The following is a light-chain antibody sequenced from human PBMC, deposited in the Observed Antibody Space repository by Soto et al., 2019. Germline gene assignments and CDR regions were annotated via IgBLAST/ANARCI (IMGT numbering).Light chain of an antibody. CDR3: QQYKSSST. CDR2: KAS. CDR1: QSISNR. Sequence: DIQMTQSPSTLSASVGDRVTITCRASQSISNRLAWYQQKPGKAPNLLINKASSLQSEVPSRFSGSGSGTEFTLTITSLQPDDFGVYYCQQYKSSSTFGQGTKVDI. V-gene: IGKV1-5*03. J-gene: IGKJ1*01.